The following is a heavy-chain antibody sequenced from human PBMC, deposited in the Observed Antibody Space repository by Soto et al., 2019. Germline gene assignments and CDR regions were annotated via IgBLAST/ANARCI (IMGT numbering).Heavy chain of an antibody. V-gene: IGHV3-23*01. D-gene: IGHD2-2*01. J-gene: IGHJ4*02. CDR1: GFTFSSYA. CDR3: AKDRGRDQPFFYFDY. CDR2: ISGSGGST. Sequence: GGTLRLSCSASGFTFSSYAMSWVRQAPGKGLEWVSAISGSGGSTYYADSVKGRFTISRDNSKNTLYLQMNSLRAEDTAVYYCAKDRGRDQPFFYFDYWGQGTLVTVSS.